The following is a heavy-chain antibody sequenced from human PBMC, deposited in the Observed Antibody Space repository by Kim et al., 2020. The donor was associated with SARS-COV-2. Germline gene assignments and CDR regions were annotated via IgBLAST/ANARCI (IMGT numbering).Heavy chain of an antibody. D-gene: IGHD5-18*01. Sequence: SETLSLTCAVYGGSFSGYYWSWIRQPPGKGLEWIGEINHSGSTNYNPSLKSRVTISVDTSKNQFSLKLSSVTAADTAVYYCARVLRGYSYGIGFDPWGQGTLVTVSS. CDR2: INHSGST. J-gene: IGHJ5*02. CDR1: GGSFSGYY. V-gene: IGHV4-34*01. CDR3: ARVLRGYSYGIGFDP.